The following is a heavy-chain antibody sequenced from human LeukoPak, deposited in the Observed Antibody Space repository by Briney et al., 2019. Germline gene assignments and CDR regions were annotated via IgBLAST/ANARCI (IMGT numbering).Heavy chain of an antibody. V-gene: IGHV3-74*01. J-gene: IGHJ4*02. Sequence: GGSLRLSCAASGFTFSSYWMHWVRQAPGKGLVWVSRTNSDGSSTSYADSVKGRFTISRDNAKNTLYLQMNSLRAEDTAVYYCARDLPGFGETKGGFDYWGQGTLVTVSS. CDR2: TNSDGSST. CDR3: ARDLPGFGETKGGFDY. D-gene: IGHD3-10*01. CDR1: GFTFSSYW.